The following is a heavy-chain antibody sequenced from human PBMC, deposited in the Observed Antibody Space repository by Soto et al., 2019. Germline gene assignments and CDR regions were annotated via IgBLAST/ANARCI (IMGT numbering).Heavy chain of an antibody. CDR3: AGRAMAVTWLDP. D-gene: IGHD6-19*01. J-gene: IGHJ5*02. V-gene: IGHV1-69*01. Sequence: QVRLVQSGAELKRPGSSVKVSCRVSGDSDGIYNIAWVRQAPGQGLEWLGGIVPLIGTTDYSQRFRGRVTITADESTGTAYLELHSLKSEDTAVYYCAGRAMAVTWLDPWGQGTPVIVSP. CDR2: IVPLIGTT. CDR1: GDSDGIYN.